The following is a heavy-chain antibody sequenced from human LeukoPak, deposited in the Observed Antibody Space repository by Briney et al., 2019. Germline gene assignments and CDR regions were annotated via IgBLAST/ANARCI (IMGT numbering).Heavy chain of an antibody. CDR3: ARHVYDSSAPTWFDP. CDR1: GGTISSYY. CDR2: IHDSGST. V-gene: IGHV4-59*08. J-gene: IGHJ5*02. D-gene: IGHD3-22*01. Sequence: SETLSLTCTVSGGTISSYYWNWIRQPPGKGLEWIGYIHDSGSTKYNPSLKSRVAISVDTSKNQFSLKLSSVTAADTAVYYCARHVYDSSAPTWFDPWGQGTLVTVSS.